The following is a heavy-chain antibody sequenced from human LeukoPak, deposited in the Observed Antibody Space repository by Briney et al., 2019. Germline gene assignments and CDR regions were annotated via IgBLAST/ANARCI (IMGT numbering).Heavy chain of an antibody. J-gene: IGHJ6*02. D-gene: IGHD2-2*02. V-gene: IGHV3-23*01. CDR3: AKGPAAILFGYYYYGMDV. CDR2: ISGSGGST. Sequence: GGSLRLSCAASGFTFSSYAMSWVRQAPGKGLEWVSAISGSGGSTYYADSVKGRFTISRDNSKNTLYLQMNSLRAEDTAVYYCAKGPAAILFGYYYYGMDVWGQGTTVTVSS. CDR1: GFTFSSYA.